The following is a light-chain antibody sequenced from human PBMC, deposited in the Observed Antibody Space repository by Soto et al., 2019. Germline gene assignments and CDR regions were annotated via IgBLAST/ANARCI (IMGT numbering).Light chain of an antibody. CDR3: NSRGGSRPYYV. CDR2: EVS. Sequence: QSALTQPASVSGSPGQSITISCTGTSSDVGGYNYVSWYQQHPGKAPKLMIYEVSNRPSGVSVRFSASKSGNTASLTISGLQAEDEADYYCNSRGGSRPYYVFGTGTKLTVL. CDR1: SSDVGGYNY. J-gene: IGLJ1*01. V-gene: IGLV2-14*01.